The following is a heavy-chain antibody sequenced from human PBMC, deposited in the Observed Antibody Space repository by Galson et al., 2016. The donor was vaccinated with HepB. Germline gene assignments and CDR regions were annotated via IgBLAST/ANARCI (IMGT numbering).Heavy chain of an antibody. V-gene: IGHV3-9*01. CDR3: VIQYYDFWSGYNAFDY. CDR2: ISWNSGSI. Sequence: SLRLSCAASGFTLDNYAMHWVRQVPGKGLEWVSGISWNSGSIAYVDSVRGRSTISRDNARNSLYLQMKSLRPEDTALYFCVIQYYDFWSGYNAFDYWGQGTLVTVSS. CDR1: GFTLDNYA. J-gene: IGHJ4*02. D-gene: IGHD3-3*01.